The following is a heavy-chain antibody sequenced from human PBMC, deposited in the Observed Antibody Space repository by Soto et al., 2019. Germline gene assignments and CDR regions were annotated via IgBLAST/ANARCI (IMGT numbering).Heavy chain of an antibody. CDR2: ITSTSSTN. V-gene: IGHV3-48*02. CDR3: ARRITMVRGPYYYYAMDV. CDR1: GFTFSSHT. J-gene: IGHJ6*02. Sequence: VGSLRLSCAASGFTFSSHTMNWVRQAPGKGLEWISYITSTSSTNNYADSVKGRFTISRDNANNSLYLQMNSLRDEDTAVYYCARRITMVRGPYYYYAMDVWGQGTTVTVSS. D-gene: IGHD3-10*01.